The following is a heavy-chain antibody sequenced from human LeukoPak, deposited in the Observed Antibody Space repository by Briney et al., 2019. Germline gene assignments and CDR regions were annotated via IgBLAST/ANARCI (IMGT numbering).Heavy chain of an antibody. J-gene: IGHJ4*02. D-gene: IGHD3/OR15-3a*01. CDR2: VYSSGST. Sequence: PSETLSLTCTVSGGSISSYYWNWIRQPAGKGLEWLGRVYSSGSTKYNPSLESRVTMSVDTSKNQFSLKLNFVTAADTAVYYCARVGSGYDFFDYWGQGTLVTVSS. V-gene: IGHV4-4*07. CDR3: ARVGSGYDFFDY. CDR1: GGSISSYY.